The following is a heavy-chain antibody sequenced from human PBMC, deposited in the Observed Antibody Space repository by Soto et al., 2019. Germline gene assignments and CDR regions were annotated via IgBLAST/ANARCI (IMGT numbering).Heavy chain of an antibody. D-gene: IGHD3-10*01. CDR2: IIYDGSTK. J-gene: IGHJ4*02. CDR3: EKDRMGAGVRGYFDY. Sequence: QVQLVESGGGVVQPGRSLRLSCAASGFTFSSYGMHWVRQAPGKGLEWVAVIIYDGSTKYYADSVKGRFTISRDNSKSKLYLQMNSLRAEDTAVYYCEKDRMGAGVRGYFDYWGQGTLVTVSS. CDR1: GFTFSSYG. V-gene: IGHV3-30*18.